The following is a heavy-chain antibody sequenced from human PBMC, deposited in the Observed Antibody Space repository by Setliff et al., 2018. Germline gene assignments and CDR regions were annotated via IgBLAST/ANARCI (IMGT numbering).Heavy chain of an antibody. CDR1: GFAFDSYA. D-gene: IGHD7-27*01. CDR3: AGVHWTTNWFLHY. V-gene: IGHV3-30*03. CDR2: IFHDGRDI. J-gene: IGHJ4*01. Sequence: PGESLKISCAASGFAFDSYAMHWVRQAPGKGLEWVAIIFHDGRDIYYGDSVQGRFAISRDNSKNTLYLQMNSLRSDDTAVYYCAGVHWTTNWFLHYWGRGTLVTAPQ.